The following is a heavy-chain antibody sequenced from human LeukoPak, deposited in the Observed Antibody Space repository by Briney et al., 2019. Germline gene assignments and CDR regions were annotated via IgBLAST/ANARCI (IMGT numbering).Heavy chain of an antibody. Sequence: GGSLRLSCAASGFTFSSYNMNWVRLAPGKGLEWVSYISASGGTIYYADSVKGRFTISRDNAKNSLYLQMNSLRDEDTAVYYCARSGGRRAAAGNFDYWGQGTLVTVSS. J-gene: IGHJ4*02. CDR3: ARSGGRRAAAGNFDY. CDR2: ISASGGTI. CDR1: GFTFSSYN. D-gene: IGHD6-13*01. V-gene: IGHV3-48*02.